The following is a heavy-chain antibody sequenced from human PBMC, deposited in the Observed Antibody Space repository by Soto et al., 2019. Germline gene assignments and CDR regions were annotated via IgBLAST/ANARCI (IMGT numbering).Heavy chain of an antibody. J-gene: IGHJ4*02. CDR2: IYWDDDK. D-gene: IGHD6-19*01. CDR3: AHIVVAGLGYYFDY. V-gene: IGHV2-5*02. CDR1: GFSLSSTRMA. Sequence: QITLKESGPTLVKPTQTLTLTCTFSGFSLSSTRMAVGWIRQPPGKALEWLALIYWDDDKRYSPVLKSRLTITKDTSKNQVVITMSNMDPVDTARYYCAHIVVAGLGYYFDYWGQGTLVTVSS.